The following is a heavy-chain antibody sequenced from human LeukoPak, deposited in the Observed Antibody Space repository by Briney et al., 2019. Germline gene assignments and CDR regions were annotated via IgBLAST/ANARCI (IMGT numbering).Heavy chain of an antibody. J-gene: IGHJ6*03. Sequence: GGSLRLSCAASGFTFSSYWMSWVRQAPGKGLEWVANIKQDGSEKYYVDSVKGRFTISRDNAKNSLYLQTNSLRAEDTAVYYCARADYDSSGYYVFWGYYYYMDVWGKGTTVTISS. CDR1: GFTFSSYW. CDR2: IKQDGSEK. V-gene: IGHV3-7*01. D-gene: IGHD3-22*01. CDR3: ARADYDSSGYYVFWGYYYYMDV.